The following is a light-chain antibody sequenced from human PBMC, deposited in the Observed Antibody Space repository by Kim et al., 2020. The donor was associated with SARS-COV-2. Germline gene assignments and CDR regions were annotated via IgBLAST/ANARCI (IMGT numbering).Light chain of an antibody. V-gene: IGKV3-20*01. CDR2: GAS. CDR3: QQYGSSPYT. CDR1: QSVSSSY. Sequence: LSPGERVTLSCRASQSVSSSYLAWYQQKPGQAPRLLIYGASSRATGIPDRFSGSGSGTDFTLTISRLEPEDFAVYYCQQYGSSPYTFGQGTKLEIK. J-gene: IGKJ2*01.